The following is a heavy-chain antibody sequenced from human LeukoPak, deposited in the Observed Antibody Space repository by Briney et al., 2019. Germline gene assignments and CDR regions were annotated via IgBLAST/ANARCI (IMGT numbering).Heavy chain of an antibody. Sequence: GGSLRLFCAASGFTLRSHVVRWPRQAPGKALEGVAYIRQGGSEKYYVGSVKGRFIISRDNAKNSLYLQMSSLRDEDRAIYYCARGGYAFWGQGTLVTVSS. D-gene: IGHD5-12*01. V-gene: IGHV3-7*01. J-gene: IGHJ4*02. CDR3: ARGGYAF. CDR1: GFTLRSHV. CDR2: IRQGGSEK.